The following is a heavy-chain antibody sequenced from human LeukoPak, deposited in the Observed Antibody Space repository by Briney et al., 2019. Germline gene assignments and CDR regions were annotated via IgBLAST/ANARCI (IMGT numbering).Heavy chain of an antibody. J-gene: IGHJ4*02. CDR1: GFTFTNYW. D-gene: IGHD5-18*01. CDR3: ATSKDTAGGPY. CDR2: IRQDGGAT. V-gene: IGHV3-7*01. Sequence: GGSLRLSCAASGFTFTNYWMTWVRQAPGKGLEWLANIRQDGGATYYGGSVKGRFTISRDNAKNSLFLQMNSLRAEDTAVYYCATSKDTAGGPYWGQGTLVTVSS.